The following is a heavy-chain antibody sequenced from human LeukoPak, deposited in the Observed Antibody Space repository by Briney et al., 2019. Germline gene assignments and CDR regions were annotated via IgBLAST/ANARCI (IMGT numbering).Heavy chain of an antibody. CDR2: ITGNSGTT. V-gene: IGHV3-23*01. J-gene: IGHJ5*02. Sequence: GGSLRLSCAASGFIFSIYAMSWIRQAPGEGLEWVSSITGNSGTTYYADSVKGRFTISRDISKSTLFLQMNSLRVEDTAVYYCAKAAGTSNWNRFDPWGQGTLVTVSS. CDR1: GFIFSIYA. D-gene: IGHD6-13*01. CDR3: AKAAGTSNWNRFDP.